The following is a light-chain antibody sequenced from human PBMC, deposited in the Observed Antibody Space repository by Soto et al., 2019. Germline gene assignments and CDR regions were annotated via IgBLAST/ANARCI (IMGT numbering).Light chain of an antibody. CDR1: SNDVGDYNY. CDR3: SSYTSSNSVV. J-gene: IGLJ3*02. V-gene: IGLV2-14*01. Sequence: QSALTQPASVSGSPGQSITISCTGTSNDVGDYNYVSWYQLHPGKAPKLMIYDVSSRPSGVSDRFSGSKFGNTASLTVSGLQAEDEPDYYCSSYTSSNSVVFGGGTKVTVL. CDR2: DVS.